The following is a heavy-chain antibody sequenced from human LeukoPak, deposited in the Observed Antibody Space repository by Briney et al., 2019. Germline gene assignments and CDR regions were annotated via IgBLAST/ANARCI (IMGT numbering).Heavy chain of an antibody. D-gene: IGHD3-10*01. CDR2: IKEDGREK. V-gene: IGHV3-7*01. CDR3: ARDLWFSKFPCDY. J-gene: IGHJ4*02. Sequence: GGALRLSCAASRFTFIRAWLSLVRQTPEKRLECVAHIKEDGREKHYVDSVKGGCTLSRDNAQKSLCLQMNRLRAAGTRVYYFARDLWFSKFPCDYWGQGPVLTVS. CDR1: RFTFIRAW.